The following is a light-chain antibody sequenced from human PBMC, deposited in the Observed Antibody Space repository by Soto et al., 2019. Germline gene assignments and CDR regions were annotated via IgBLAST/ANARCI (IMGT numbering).Light chain of an antibody. CDR2: GAS. V-gene: IGKV1-12*01. J-gene: IGKJ5*01. CDR1: QGISRW. Sequence: DIQMTQSPSFVSASVGDRVTITCRASQGISRWLAWYQQRPGKAPELLIYGASSLQSGVPSRFSGSGSGTDFTLTISSLLPEDFATNYCQQANNFPLTFGQGTRLEIK. CDR3: QQANNFPLT.